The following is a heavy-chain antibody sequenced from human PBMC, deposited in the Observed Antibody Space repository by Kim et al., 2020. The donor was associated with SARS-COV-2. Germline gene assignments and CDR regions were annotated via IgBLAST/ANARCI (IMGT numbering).Heavy chain of an antibody. CDR2: ISGDADNT. V-gene: IGHV3-43*02. Sequence: GGSLRLSCAASGFNFDDYAMHWVRQAPGKGLEWISLISGDADNTYYGDSVKGRFTISRDNRKNSLFLQMITLRSEDTALYYCARERATTRAFDIWDRGI. CDR3: ARERATTRAFDI. J-gene: IGHJ3*02. CDR1: GFNFDDYA. D-gene: IGHD1-26*01.